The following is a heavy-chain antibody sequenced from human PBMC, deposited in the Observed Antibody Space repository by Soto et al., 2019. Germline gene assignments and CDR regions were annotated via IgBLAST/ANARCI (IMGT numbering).Heavy chain of an antibody. V-gene: IGHV4-30-4*01. CDR2: IYYSGST. CDR1: GGSISSGDYY. J-gene: IGHJ5*02. D-gene: IGHD2-8*01. CDR3: AREWTSNGVRKNWFDP. Sequence: SETLSLTCTVSGGSISSGDYYWSWIRQPPGKGLEWIGYIYYSGSTYYNPSLKSRVTISVDTSKNQFSLKLSSVTAADTAVYYCAREWTSNGVRKNWFDPWGQGTLVNVSS.